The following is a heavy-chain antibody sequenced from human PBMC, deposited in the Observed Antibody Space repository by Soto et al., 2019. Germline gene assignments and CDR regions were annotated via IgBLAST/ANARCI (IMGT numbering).Heavy chain of an antibody. CDR3: ARGGYYYDSSGLPYYYGMDV. Sequence: SETLSLTCTVSGVSISSGGYYWSWIRQHPGKGLEWIGYIYYSGSTYYNPSLKSRVTISVDTPKNQFSLKLSSVTAADTAVYYCARGGYYYDSSGLPYYYGMDVWGQGTTVTV. D-gene: IGHD3-22*01. CDR1: GVSISSGGYY. J-gene: IGHJ6*02. V-gene: IGHV4-31*03. CDR2: IYYSGST.